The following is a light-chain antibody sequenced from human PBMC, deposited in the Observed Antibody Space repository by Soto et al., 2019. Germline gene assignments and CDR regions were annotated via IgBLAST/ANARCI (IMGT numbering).Light chain of an antibody. CDR2: EVT. CDR1: FSDVGGYDY. J-gene: IGLJ1*01. V-gene: IGLV2-14*01. CDR3: SSHTSGSTRV. Sequence: QSALTQPASVSGSPGQSIAISCTGTFSDVGGYDYVSWYQQHPDKAPKLMIYEVTKRPSGVSNRFSGSNSGNTAAMTISGLQPEDEDDYYCSSHTSGSTRVFGSGTKLTVL.